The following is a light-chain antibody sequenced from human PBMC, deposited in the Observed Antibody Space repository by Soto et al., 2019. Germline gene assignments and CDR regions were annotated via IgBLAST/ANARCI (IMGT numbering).Light chain of an antibody. V-gene: IGKV1D-13*01. CDR1: QGISSA. CDR2: DAS. Sequence: IQMTQSPSSLSASVGDRVTITCRASQGISSALAWYQQKPGKAPKLLIYDASSLESGVPSRFSGSGSGTDFTLTISSLQPEDFATYYCQQFNNYPHGAITFGQGTRLEIK. CDR3: QQFNNYPHGAIT. J-gene: IGKJ5*01.